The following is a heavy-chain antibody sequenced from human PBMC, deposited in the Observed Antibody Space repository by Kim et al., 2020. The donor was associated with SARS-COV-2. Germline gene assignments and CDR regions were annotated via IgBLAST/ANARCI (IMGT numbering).Heavy chain of an antibody. J-gene: IGHJ6*02. V-gene: IGHV3-13*01. CDR3: TRLRKGAAVPQNDGLDV. CDR2: IGIGGDT. CDR1: GSTFSSCD. D-gene: IGHD6-13*01. Sequence: GGSLRLSCAASGSTFSSCDMHWVRQATGKGLEWVSTIGIGGDTSYPGPVKGRFTISRDNAKNSLYLQMNSLSAGDRGVYYCTRLRKGAAVPQNDGLDVWGQGTTVTVPS.